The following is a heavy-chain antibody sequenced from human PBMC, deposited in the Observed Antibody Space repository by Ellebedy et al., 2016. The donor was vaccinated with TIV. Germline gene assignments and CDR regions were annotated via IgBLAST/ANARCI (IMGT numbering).Heavy chain of an antibody. V-gene: IGHV3-30-3*01. CDR1: GFTFSSYA. Sequence: GGSLRLSXAAYGFTFSSYAMHWVRQAPGKGLEWVAVISYDGSNKYYGDSVKGRFTISRDNAKNSLYLQMNSLRAEDTAVYYCAREYCTNGVCYDYYYYYMDVWGKGTTVTVSS. CDR3: AREYCTNGVCYDYYYYYMDV. J-gene: IGHJ6*03. D-gene: IGHD2-8*01. CDR2: ISYDGSNK.